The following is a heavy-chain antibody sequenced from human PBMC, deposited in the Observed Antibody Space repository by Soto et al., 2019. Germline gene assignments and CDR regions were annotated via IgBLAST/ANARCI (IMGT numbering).Heavy chain of an antibody. D-gene: IGHD5-12*01. J-gene: IGHJ6*03. CDR1: GFTFSSYG. Sequence: PGGSLRLSCAASGFTFSSYGMHWVRQAPGKGLEWVAVIWYDGSNKYYADSVKGRFTISRDNSKNTLYLQMNSLRAEDTAVYYCARTHDSTVATISDDYYYYMDVWGKGTTVTVSS. V-gene: IGHV3-33*01. CDR3: ARTHDSTVATISDDYYYYMDV. CDR2: IWYDGSNK.